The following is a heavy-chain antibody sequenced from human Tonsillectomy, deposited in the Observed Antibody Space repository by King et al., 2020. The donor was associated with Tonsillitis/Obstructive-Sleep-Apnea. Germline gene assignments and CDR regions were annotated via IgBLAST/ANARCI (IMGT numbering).Heavy chain of an antibody. Sequence: QVQLPQWGAGLLKPSETLSLTCAVYGGSFSGYYWSWIRQPPGKGLEWIGEINPSGSTNYNPSLKSRVTISVDTSKNQFSLKLSSVTAADTAVYYCASFLYCSSTSCFDYWGRGTLVTVSS. D-gene: IGHD2-2*01. CDR1: GGSFSGYY. J-gene: IGHJ4*02. CDR2: INPSGST. V-gene: IGHV4-34*01. CDR3: ASFLYCSSTSCFDY.